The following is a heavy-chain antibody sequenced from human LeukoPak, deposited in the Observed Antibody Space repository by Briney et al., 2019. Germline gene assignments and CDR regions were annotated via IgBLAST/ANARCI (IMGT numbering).Heavy chain of an antibody. J-gene: IGHJ4*02. CDR1: GFTVSSNY. D-gene: IGHD6-19*01. CDR3: ARDLSSGWYDY. Sequence: GGSLRLSCAASGFTVSSNYMSWVRQAPGKGLEWVSVIYSGGSTYYADSVKGRFTISRDYSKNTLYLQMNSLRAEDTAVYYCARDLSSGWYDYWGQGTLVTVSS. CDR2: IYSGGST. V-gene: IGHV3-66*02.